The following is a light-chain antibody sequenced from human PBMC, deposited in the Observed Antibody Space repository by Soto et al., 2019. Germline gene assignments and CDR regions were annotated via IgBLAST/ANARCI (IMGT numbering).Light chain of an antibody. CDR3: SSYAGRSNLL. V-gene: IGLV2-8*01. J-gene: IGLJ2*01. CDR2: EVT. CDR1: SSDVGGYHS. Sequence: QSALTQPPSASGSPGQSGTISCTGTSSDVGGYHSVSWYQQHPGKAPKLMIYEVTKRPSGVPDRFSGSKSGNTASLTVSGLQAEYEADYYCSSYAGRSNLLFGGGTKVTVL.